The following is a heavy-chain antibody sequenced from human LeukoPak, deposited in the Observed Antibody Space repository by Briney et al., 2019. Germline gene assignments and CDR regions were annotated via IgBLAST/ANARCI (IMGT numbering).Heavy chain of an antibody. CDR2: IYYSGST. CDR3: ARAPIYCTNGVCFYAFDI. J-gene: IGHJ3*02. V-gene: IGHV4-59*11. D-gene: IGHD2-8*01. Sequence: SETLSLTCTVSGGPISSHYWSWIRQPPGKGLEWIGYIYYSGSTNYNPSLKSRVTISVDTSKNQFSLKLSSVTAADTAVYYCARAPIYCTNGVCFYAFDIWGQGTMVTVSS. CDR1: GGPISSHY.